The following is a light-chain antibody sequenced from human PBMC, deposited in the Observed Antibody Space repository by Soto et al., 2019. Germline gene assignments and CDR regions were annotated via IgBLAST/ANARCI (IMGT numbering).Light chain of an antibody. Sequence: EIVLTQSPATLSLSPGERATLSCRASQSVDSYLAWYQQKPGQAPRLLIYDASNRATGIPVRFSGSGSGTDFTLTISSLEPEDFAVYYCQRRSNWRFGQGTKVEIK. CDR3: QRRSNWR. CDR1: QSVDSY. J-gene: IGKJ1*01. V-gene: IGKV3-11*01. CDR2: DAS.